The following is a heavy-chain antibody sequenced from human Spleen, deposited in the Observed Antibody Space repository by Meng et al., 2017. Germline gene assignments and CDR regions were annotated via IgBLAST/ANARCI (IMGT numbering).Heavy chain of an antibody. J-gene: IGHJ4*02. Sequence: QPPQWRAVLLKPSGTRSPTCFVSCGSFSGFYWSWIRQHPGKGLVWIGEINHSGSTNYNPSLESRATISVDTSQNNLSLKLSSVTAADSAVYYCARGPTTMAHDFDYWGQGTLVTVSS. V-gene: IGHV4-34*01. CDR1: CGSFSGFY. CDR3: ARGPTTMAHDFDY. CDR2: INHSGST. D-gene: IGHD4-11*01.